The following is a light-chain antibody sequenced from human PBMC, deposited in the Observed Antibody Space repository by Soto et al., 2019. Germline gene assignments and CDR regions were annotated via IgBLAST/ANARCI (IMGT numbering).Light chain of an antibody. J-gene: IGLJ1*01. Sequence: QSVLTQPRSVSGSPGQSVTISCTGTSSDVGGYNYVSWYQQHPGKAPKLMIYDVTKRPSGVPDRFSGSKSGNAASLTISGLQAEDEADYYCCSYAGSSLRVFGPGTKLTVL. V-gene: IGLV2-11*01. CDR1: SSDVGGYNY. CDR2: DVT. CDR3: CSYAGSSLRV.